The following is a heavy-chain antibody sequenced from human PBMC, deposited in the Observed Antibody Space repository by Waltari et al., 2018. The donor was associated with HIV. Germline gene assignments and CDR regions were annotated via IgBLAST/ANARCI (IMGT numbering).Heavy chain of an antibody. CDR3: ARQYAWFDILTGSPPTYFFDS. J-gene: IGHJ4*02. Sequence: KLQQSGPRLVNPSETLTLTCSVPGDSINSRTYYWGWSRPSPGKGLEYLGSVYYSGSSYHKPSLNSRLTLSADTSKNQLSLRLISVTATDTGVYYCARQYAWFDILTGSPPTYFFDSWGPGTL. CDR2: VYYSGSS. V-gene: IGHV4-39*01. D-gene: IGHD3-9*01. CDR1: GDSINSRTYY.